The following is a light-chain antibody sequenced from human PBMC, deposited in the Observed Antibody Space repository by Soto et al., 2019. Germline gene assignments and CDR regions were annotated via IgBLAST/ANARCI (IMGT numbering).Light chain of an antibody. CDR3: HQYNNWPRT. V-gene: IGKV3D-15*01. Sequence: DIVMTQSPATLSVSPGERATLSCRASQSVSSYLAWYQQKPGQAPRLLMYGASTRATGIPARFSGSGSGTEFTLTISSLQSEDFAVYYCHQYNNWPRTFGQGTKVEIK. CDR2: GAS. J-gene: IGKJ1*01. CDR1: QSVSSY.